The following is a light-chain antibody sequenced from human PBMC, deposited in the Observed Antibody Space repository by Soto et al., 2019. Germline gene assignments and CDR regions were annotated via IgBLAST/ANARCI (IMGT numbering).Light chain of an antibody. CDR3: QQRTNRPL. V-gene: IGKV3-11*01. Sequence: EIVLTQSPATLSLSPGERATLSCRASQTISSFLAWYQQKPGQAPRLLTYDTSNRATGVPARFSGSRSGTDFTLTISSLEPEDFAVYYCQQRTNRPLFGQGTKLEIK. CDR2: DTS. J-gene: IGKJ2*01. CDR1: QTISSF.